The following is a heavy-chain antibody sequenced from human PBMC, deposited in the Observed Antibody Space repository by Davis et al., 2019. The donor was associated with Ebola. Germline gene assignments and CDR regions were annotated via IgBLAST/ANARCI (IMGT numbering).Heavy chain of an antibody. V-gene: IGHV3-53*01. CDR3: AREADVGYFDY. CDR1: GFAVSSNY. Sequence: GESLKISCAASGFAVSSNYMTWVRQAPGKGLGWVSVIYSDGSTFYADSVKGRFTISKDNAKNSLYLQMNSLRVEDTAVYFCAREADVGYFDYWGLGTPVTVSS. CDR2: IYSDGST. J-gene: IGHJ4*02.